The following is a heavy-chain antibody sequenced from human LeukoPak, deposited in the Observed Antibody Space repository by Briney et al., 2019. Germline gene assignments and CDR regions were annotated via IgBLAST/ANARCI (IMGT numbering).Heavy chain of an antibody. CDR1: GGSFSGYY. V-gene: IGHV4-34*01. J-gene: IGHJ4*02. CDR2: INHSGST. CDR3: AXXXVGRRLGY. Sequence: SETLSLTCAVYGGSFSGYYWSWIRQPPGKGLGWIGEINHSGSTNYNPSLKSRVTISVDTSKNQFSLKLSSVTAADTAVYYCAXXXVGRRLGYWGQGTLVTVSS. D-gene: IGHD1-26*01.